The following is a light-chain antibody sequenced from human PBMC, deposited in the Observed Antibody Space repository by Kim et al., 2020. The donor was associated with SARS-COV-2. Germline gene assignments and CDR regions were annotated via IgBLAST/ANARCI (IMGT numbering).Light chain of an antibody. CDR3: QQYAWPPYT. V-gene: IGKV3-20*01. Sequence: LSPGERATLSCRASQSVASNHLAWFQQKPGQTPRLLIYGTSSRATGIADRFSAGGSGTDFTLTISRLEPEDFAIYYCQQYAWPPYTFGQGTKLEI. CDR2: GTS. CDR1: QSVASNH. J-gene: IGKJ2*01.